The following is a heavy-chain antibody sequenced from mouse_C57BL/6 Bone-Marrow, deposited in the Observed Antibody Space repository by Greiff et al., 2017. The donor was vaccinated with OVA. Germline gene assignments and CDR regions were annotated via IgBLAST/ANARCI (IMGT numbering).Heavy chain of an antibody. V-gene: IGHV5-16*02. CDR2: INYDGSST. CDR3: ARRYYGSSPYFDY. Sequence: EVQLVESEGGLVQPGSSMKLSCTASGFTFSDYYMAWVRQVPEKGLEWVANINYDGSSTYYLDSLKSRFIISRDNAKNILYLQMSSLKSEDTATYYCARRYYGSSPYFDYWGQGTTLTVSS. D-gene: IGHD1-1*01. CDR1: GFTFSDYY. J-gene: IGHJ2*01.